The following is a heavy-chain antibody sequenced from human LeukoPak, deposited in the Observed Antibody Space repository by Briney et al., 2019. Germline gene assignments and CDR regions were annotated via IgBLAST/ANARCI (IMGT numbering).Heavy chain of an antibody. CDR3: ARGGFPGYSSSWFS. CDR2: IYTSGST. CDR1: GGSISSGSYY. V-gene: IGHV4-61*02. J-gene: IGHJ5*02. Sequence: SQTLSLTCTVSGGSISSGSYYWSWIRQPAGKGLEWIGRIYTSGSTNYNLSLKSRVTISVDTSKNQFSLKLSSVTAADTAVYYCARGGFPGYSSSWFSWGQGTLVTVSS. D-gene: IGHD6-13*01.